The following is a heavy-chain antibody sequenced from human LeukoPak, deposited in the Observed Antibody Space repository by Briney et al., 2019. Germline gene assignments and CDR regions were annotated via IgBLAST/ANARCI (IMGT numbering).Heavy chain of an antibody. V-gene: IGHV3-11*01. D-gene: IGHD3-22*01. Sequence: NPGGSLRLSCAASGFTFSDSFMNWIRQAPGKGLEWLSYISHSGSNLDYAESVRGRFTISRDNANHSLYLQINSLRAEDTGVYYCARGDSSGVPDYWGQGTLVTVSS. CDR2: ISHSGSNL. CDR1: GFTFSDSF. CDR3: ARGDSSGVPDY. J-gene: IGHJ4*02.